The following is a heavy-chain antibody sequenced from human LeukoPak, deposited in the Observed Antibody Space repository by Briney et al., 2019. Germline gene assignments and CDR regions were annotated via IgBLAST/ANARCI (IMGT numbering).Heavy chain of an antibody. CDR1: GFTFSSYE. V-gene: IGHV3-7*01. Sequence: PGGSLRLSCAASGFTFSSYEMNWVRQTPEKGLEWVANMSPDGTEKYYVDSVKGRFTISRDNAKNSLYLQMNSLRAEDTAVYSCARRTNYLAFDYWGQGTLVTVSS. CDR2: MSPDGTEK. J-gene: IGHJ4*02. CDR3: ARRTNYLAFDY. D-gene: IGHD4/OR15-4a*01.